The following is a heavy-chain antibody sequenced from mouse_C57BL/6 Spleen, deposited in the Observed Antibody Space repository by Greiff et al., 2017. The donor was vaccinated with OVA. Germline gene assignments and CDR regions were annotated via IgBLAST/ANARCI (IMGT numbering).Heavy chain of an antibody. CDR2: ISSGSSTI. CDR1: GFTFSDYG. CDR3: ARAYGYDEEVYFDY. D-gene: IGHD2-2*01. Sequence: DVMLVESGGGLVKPGGSLKLSCAASGFTFSDYGMHWVRQAPEKGLEWVAYISSGSSTIYYADTVKGRFTISRDNAKNTLFLQMTSLRSEDTAMYYCARAYGYDEEVYFDYWGQGTTLTVSS. V-gene: IGHV5-17*01. J-gene: IGHJ2*01.